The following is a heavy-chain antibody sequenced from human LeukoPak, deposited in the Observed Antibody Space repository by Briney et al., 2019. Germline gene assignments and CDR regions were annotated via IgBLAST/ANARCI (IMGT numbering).Heavy chain of an antibody. Sequence: GGSLRLSCAASAFTFTNYAMSWVRQAPGKGLEWVSAISFSGGSTYYADSVKGRFTLSRDNSKNTLYLQMNSLRVEDTAVYYCARQLGYCSGDSCYFDFWGQGTLVTVSS. CDR2: ISFSGGST. CDR3: ARQLGYCSGDSCYFDF. CDR1: AFTFTNYA. V-gene: IGHV3-23*01. J-gene: IGHJ4*02. D-gene: IGHD2-15*01.